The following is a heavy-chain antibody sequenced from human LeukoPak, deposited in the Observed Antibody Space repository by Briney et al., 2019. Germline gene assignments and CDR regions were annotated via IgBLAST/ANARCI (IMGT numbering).Heavy chain of an antibody. V-gene: IGHV1-69*13. CDR3: ARIGDSSGYKYYYYYYMDV. CDR1: GGTFSSYA. D-gene: IGHD3-22*01. CDR2: IIPIFGTA. Sequence: SVEVSCKASGGTFSSYAISWVRQAPGQGLEWMGGIIPIFGTANYAQKFQGRVTITADESTSTAYMELSSLRSEDTAVYYCARIGDSSGYKYYYYYYMDVWGKGTTVTVSS. J-gene: IGHJ6*03.